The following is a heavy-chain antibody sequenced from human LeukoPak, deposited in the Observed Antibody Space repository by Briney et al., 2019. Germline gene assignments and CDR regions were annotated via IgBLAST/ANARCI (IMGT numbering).Heavy chain of an antibody. CDR2: IYSGGST. D-gene: IGHD3-3*01. Sequence: GGSLRLSCAASGFTVSSNYMSWVRQAPGKGLEWVSVIYSGGSTYYADSVKGRFTISRDNSKNTLYLQVNSLRAEDTAVYYCASTNFPVDFWSGYYENPYYYYGMDVWGQGTTVTVSS. CDR3: ASTNFPVDFWSGYYENPYYYYGMDV. J-gene: IGHJ6*02. V-gene: IGHV3-53*01. CDR1: GFTVSSNY.